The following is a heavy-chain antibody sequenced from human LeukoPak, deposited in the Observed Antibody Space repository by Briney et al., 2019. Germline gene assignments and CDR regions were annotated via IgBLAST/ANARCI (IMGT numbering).Heavy chain of an antibody. V-gene: IGHV3-21*01. CDR2: ISSRSSHI. D-gene: IGHD6-13*01. J-gene: IGHJ4*02. CDR1: GFTFTTYT. Sequence: GGSLRLSCAASGFTFTTYTMHWLRQAPGKGLEWVSSISSRSSHIDYTDSVKGRFIISRDNAKNSLYLQMNSLRAEETAVYYCAREGNSWYDYWGQGTLVAVSS. CDR3: AREGNSWYDY.